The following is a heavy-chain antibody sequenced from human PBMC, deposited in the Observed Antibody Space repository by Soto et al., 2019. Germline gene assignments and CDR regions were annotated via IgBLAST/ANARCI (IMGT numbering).Heavy chain of an antibody. CDR3: ATSITETTLVDY. CDR2: IYGPGSDI. CDR1: GFPFRSYT. V-gene: IGHV3-21*01. J-gene: IGHJ4*02. D-gene: IGHD1-7*01. Sequence: GGSLRLSCAASGFPFRSYTMTWVRQAPGKGLEWVSSIYGPGSDIAYADSVKGRFTLSRDNAKNSVYLQMSSLRAEDTAVYYCATSITETTLVDYWGQGTLVTVSS.